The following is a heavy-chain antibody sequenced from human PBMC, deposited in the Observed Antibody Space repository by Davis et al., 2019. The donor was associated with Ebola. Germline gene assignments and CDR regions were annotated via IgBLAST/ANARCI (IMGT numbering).Heavy chain of an antibody. CDR1: GGSISSSSYY. CDR3: ARGMRSDAVLASFDP. D-gene: IGHD3-3*01. Sequence: PSETLSLTCTVSGGSISSSSYYWGWIRQPPGKGLEWIGSIYYSGSTYYNPSLKSRVTISVDTSKNQFSLKLSSVTAADTVVYYCARGMRSDAVLASFDPWGQGTLVTVSS. CDR2: IYYSGST. V-gene: IGHV4-39*07. J-gene: IGHJ5*02.